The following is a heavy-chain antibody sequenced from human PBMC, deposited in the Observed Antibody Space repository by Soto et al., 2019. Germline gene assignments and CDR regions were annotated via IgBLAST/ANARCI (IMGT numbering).Heavy chain of an antibody. CDR3: PRDLGGGTSVWYHCDY. CDR2: VHYSGAT. J-gene: IGHJ4*02. CDR1: GGSMSSHY. V-gene: IGHV4-59*11. Sequence: QVQLQESGPRLVKPSETLSLTCTVSGGSMSSHYLSWLRQPPGNGLEWIGYVHYSGATNYNPSLKSRVTIAVDTSKKQLSLKRSSATAADPAVHYCPRDLGGGTSVWYHCDYWGQGTLVTVSS. D-gene: IGHD6-19*01.